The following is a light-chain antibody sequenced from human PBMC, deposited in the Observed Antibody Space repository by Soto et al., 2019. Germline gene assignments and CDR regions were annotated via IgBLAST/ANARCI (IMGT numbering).Light chain of an antibody. J-gene: IGLJ2*01. CDR2: DVS. CDR3: SSYTTSGSLV. CDR1: SSDVGGYNY. V-gene: IGLV2-14*01. Sequence: QSALTQPASVSGSPGQSITISCTGTSSDVGGYNYVSWYQQHPGKAPKLMIYDVSNRPSGVSNRFSCSKSGNTASLAISGLQAEDEADYSCSSYTTSGSLVFGGGTKLTVL.